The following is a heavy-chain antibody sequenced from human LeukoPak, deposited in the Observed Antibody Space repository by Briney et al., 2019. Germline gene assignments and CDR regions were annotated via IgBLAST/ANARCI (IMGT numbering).Heavy chain of an antibody. D-gene: IGHD3-10*01. CDR1: GGSISSSSYY. J-gene: IGHJ4*02. CDR2: IYYSGST. Sequence: SPSETLSLTCTVSGGSISSSSYYWGWIRQPPGKGLEWIGSIYYSGSTYYNPSLKSRVTISVDASKNQFSLKLSSVTAADTAVYYCARGGYYGSGSYYKIDGRDYWGQGTLVTVSS. V-gene: IGHV4-39*07. CDR3: ARGGYYGSGSYYKIDGRDY.